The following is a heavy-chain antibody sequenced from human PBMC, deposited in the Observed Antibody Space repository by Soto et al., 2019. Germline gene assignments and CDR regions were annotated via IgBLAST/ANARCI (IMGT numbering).Heavy chain of an antibody. CDR2: ISYDGSNE. V-gene: IGHV3-30*18. Sequence: GGSLRLSCAAYGFTFSNYGMHWVRQALGKGLEWVAVISYDGSNEYYVDSVKGRFTISRDNSKNTLYLQMNSLRAEDTAVYYCAKVVHSSTWYRYFDYWGQGTLVTVSS. CDR3: AKVVHSSTWYRYFDY. J-gene: IGHJ4*02. CDR1: GFTFSNYG. D-gene: IGHD6-13*01.